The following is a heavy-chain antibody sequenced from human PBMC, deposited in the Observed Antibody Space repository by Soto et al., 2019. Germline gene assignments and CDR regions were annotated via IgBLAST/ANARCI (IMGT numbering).Heavy chain of an antibody. J-gene: IGHJ4*02. D-gene: IGHD2-8*01. CDR2: INPSGGST. V-gene: IGHV1-46*01. CDR3: ARPPFPGCINGVCYPCDH. CDR1: GYTFTHYY. Sequence: QVQLVQSVAEVKKPGASVKVSCKASGYTFTHYYIHWVRQAPGQGLEWMGMINPSGGSTDYAQKFQGRVTMTTDTSTTTVYMELSSLRSDDTAVYYCARPPFPGCINGVCYPCDHWGQGTLVTVSS.